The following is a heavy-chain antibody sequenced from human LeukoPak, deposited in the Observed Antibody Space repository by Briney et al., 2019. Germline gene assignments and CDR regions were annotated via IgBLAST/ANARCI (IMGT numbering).Heavy chain of an antibody. CDR2: ISSSSSTI. J-gene: IGHJ4*02. CDR1: GYSISSGYY. V-gene: IGHV3-11*04. CDR3: ARDGDSNWYYFDY. D-gene: IGHD4-11*01. Sequence: LSLTCTVSGYSISSGYYWGWIRQPPGKGLEWVSYISSSSSTIYYADSVKGRFTISRDNAKNSLYLQMNSLRAEDTAVYYCARDGDSNWYYFDYWGQGTLVTVSS.